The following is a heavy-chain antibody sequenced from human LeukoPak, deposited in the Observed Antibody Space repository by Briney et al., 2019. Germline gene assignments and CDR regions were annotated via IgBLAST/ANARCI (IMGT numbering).Heavy chain of an antibody. J-gene: IGHJ4*02. D-gene: IGHD3-22*01. CDR1: GFTFSGSA. Sequence: GGSLRLSCAASGFTFSGSAMHWVRQAPGKGLEWVANIKQDGSQKFYLDSVKGRFTISRDNAKESLFLQMNSLRAEDTAVYYCARHYDSTAYSLDYWGQGTLVTVSS. CDR2: IKQDGSQK. CDR3: ARHYDSTAYSLDY. V-gene: IGHV3-7*02.